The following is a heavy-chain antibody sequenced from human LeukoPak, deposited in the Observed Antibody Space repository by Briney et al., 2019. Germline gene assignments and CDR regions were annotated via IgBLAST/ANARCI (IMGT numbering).Heavy chain of an antibody. J-gene: IGHJ5*02. V-gene: IGHV4-39*07. Sequence: SETLSLTCTVSGASITSGPYYWGWIRQPPGMGLEWITSISYSGTTYYHPSLKSRATISVDTSKNQFSLKMSSVTAADTAVYYCARARDGHINNWFDPWGQGTLVTVSS. CDR2: ISYSGTT. CDR3: ARARDGHINNWFDP. CDR1: GASITSGPYY. D-gene: IGHD5-24*01.